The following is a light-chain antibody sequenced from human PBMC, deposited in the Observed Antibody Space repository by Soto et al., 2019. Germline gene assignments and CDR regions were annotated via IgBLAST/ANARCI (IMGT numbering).Light chain of an antibody. CDR2: ATY. CDR3: QRYGLSPPFS. Sequence: EVVLTQSPGTLSLSPGERASLSCRASQSLSRNYVALYQQRVGQAPRPLIYATYSRATGIPDRFRGSGSGTDFSLTIARLEPEDFAVYYCQRYGLSPPFSFGPGTKVEIK. CDR1: QSLSRNY. V-gene: IGKV3-20*01. J-gene: IGKJ3*01.